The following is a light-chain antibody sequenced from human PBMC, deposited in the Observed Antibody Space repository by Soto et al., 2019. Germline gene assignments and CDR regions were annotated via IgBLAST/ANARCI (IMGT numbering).Light chain of an antibody. Sequence: DIQMTQSPSTLSASVGDRVTITCRASQNINMWLAWYQQKPGKAPKLLIYEASSLQSGVPSRFGGSGSGTDFTLTITSLLPDDCATYYCQHYSLYSSWTFGQGTKVEI. CDR2: EAS. J-gene: IGKJ1*01. V-gene: IGKV1-5*01. CDR1: QNINMW. CDR3: QHYSLYSSWT.